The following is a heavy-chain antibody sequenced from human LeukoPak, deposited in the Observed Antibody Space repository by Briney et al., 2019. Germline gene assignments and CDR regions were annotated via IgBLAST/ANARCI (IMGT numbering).Heavy chain of an antibody. D-gene: IGHD2-2*01. J-gene: IGHJ3*02. CDR3: ARDGLRSCTSSSCYPGEDAFDI. CDR2: INTNTGNP. Sequence: ASVKVSCKASGYTINSYAMNWVRQAPGQGLEWMAWINTNTGNPTYAQGFTGRFVFSLDTSISTAYLHISGLKAEDAAVYYCARDGLRSCTSSSCYPGEDAFDIWGQGTMVTVSS. V-gene: IGHV7-4-1*02. CDR1: GYTINSYA.